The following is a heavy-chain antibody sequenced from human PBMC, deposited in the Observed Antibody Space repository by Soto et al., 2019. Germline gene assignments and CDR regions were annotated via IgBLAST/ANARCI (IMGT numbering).Heavy chain of an antibody. V-gene: IGHV3-30*18. D-gene: IGHD6-13*01. J-gene: IGHJ4*02. CDR1: GFTFSSYG. CDR3: AKDPFWNGAAADFDY. Sequence: PGGSLRLSCAASGFTFSSYGMHWVRQAPGKGLEWVAVISYDGSNKYYADSVKGRFTISRDNSKNTLYLQMNSLRAEDTAVYYCAKDPFWNGAAADFDYWGQGTLVTVSS. CDR2: ISYDGSNK.